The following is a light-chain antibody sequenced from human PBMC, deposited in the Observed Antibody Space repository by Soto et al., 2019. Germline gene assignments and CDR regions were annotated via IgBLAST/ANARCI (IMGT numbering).Light chain of an antibody. J-gene: IGLJ1*01. CDR2: YDD. Sequence: QSVLTQPPSVSEAPRQRVTISCSGSSSNIGNNAVNWYQQLPGKAPKLLIYYDDLLPSGVSDRFSGSKSGTSASLAISGLQSEDEADYYCAAWDDSLNGHNYVFGTGTQLTVL. V-gene: IGLV1-36*01. CDR1: SSNIGNNA. CDR3: AAWDDSLNGHNYV.